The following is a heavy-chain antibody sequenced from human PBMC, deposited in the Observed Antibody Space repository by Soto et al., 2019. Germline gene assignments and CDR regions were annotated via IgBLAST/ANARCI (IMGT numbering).Heavy chain of an antibody. CDR1: GYTFTSYA. Sequence: ASVKVSCKASGYTFTSYAMHWVHQAPGQRLEWMGWINAGNGNTKYSQKFQGRVTITRDTSASTAYMELSSLRSEDTAVYYCARASTVHYYYGMDVWGQGTTVTVSS. CDR3: ARASTVHYYYGMDV. D-gene: IGHD4-4*01. CDR2: INAGNGNT. V-gene: IGHV1-3*01. J-gene: IGHJ6*02.